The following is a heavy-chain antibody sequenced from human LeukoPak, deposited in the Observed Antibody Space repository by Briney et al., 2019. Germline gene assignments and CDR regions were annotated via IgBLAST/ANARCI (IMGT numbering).Heavy chain of an antibody. J-gene: IGHJ3*01. CDR2: INPDSGGT. D-gene: IGHD2/OR15-2a*01. CDR3: ARTFYDTLDSDAFDF. CDR1: GYSFTGYY. V-gene: IGHV1-2*02. Sequence: ASVKVSCKASGYSFTGYYMHWVRQAPGQGLEWMGWINPDSGGTNNAQKFQGRVTMTRDTSISTAYMELSRLRSDDTAVYYCARTFYDTLDSDAFDFWGQGTMVIVSS.